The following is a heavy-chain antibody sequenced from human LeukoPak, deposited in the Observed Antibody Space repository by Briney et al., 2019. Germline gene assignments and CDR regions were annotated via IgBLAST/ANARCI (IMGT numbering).Heavy chain of an antibody. CDR1: GFTFSGYA. Sequence: PGESLRLSCAASGFTFSGYAMYWVRQAPGKGLEWVAVISYDGSNKYYADSVKGRFTISRDNSKNTLYLQMNSLRAEDTAVYYCARDYGDYPGAKAYNWFDPWGQGTLVTVSS. CDR2: ISYDGSNK. D-gene: IGHD4-17*01. CDR3: ARDYGDYPGAKAYNWFDP. V-gene: IGHV3-30*01. J-gene: IGHJ5*02.